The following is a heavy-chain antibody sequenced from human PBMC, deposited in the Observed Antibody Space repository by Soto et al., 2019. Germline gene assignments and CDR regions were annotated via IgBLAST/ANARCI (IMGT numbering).Heavy chain of an antibody. D-gene: IGHD2-2*01. CDR2: ISGSGGST. Sequence: EVQLLESGGGLVQPGGSLRLSCAASGFTFSSYAMSWVRQAPGKGLEWVSAISGSGGSTYYADSVKGRFTISRDNSKNTLYLQMNSLRAEDTAVYYCAKVMVTRGEIVVAAVDYWGQGTLVTVSS. V-gene: IGHV3-23*01. CDR3: AKVMVTRGEIVVAAVDY. J-gene: IGHJ4*02. CDR1: GFTFSSYA.